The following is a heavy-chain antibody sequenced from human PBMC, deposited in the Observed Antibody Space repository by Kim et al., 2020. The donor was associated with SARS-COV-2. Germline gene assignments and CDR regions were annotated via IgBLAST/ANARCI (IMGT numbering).Heavy chain of an antibody. Sequence: KYYVDAVKGRFTITGDNAKNSLYLQMNSLRVEDTAVYYCVDWGSSWGFDYWGRGTLVTVSS. CDR3: VDWGSSWGFDY. J-gene: IGHJ4*02. V-gene: IGHV3-7*03. D-gene: IGHD6-13*01. CDR2: K.